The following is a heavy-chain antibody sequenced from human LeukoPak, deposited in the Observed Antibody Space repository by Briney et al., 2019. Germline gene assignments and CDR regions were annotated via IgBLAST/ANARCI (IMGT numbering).Heavy chain of an antibody. V-gene: IGHV2-5*02. Sequence: SGPTLVNPTQTLTLTCTFSGISLSTSGVGVDWIRQPPGKALEWLALIYWDDTKYYSLSLKSRLTITKDTSKNQVVLRMTNMDPVDTATYYCAHRPSATAARFDYWGQGTLVTVSS. J-gene: IGHJ4*02. CDR2: IYWDDTK. CDR3: AHRPSATAARFDY. D-gene: IGHD6-13*01. CDR1: GISLSTSGVG.